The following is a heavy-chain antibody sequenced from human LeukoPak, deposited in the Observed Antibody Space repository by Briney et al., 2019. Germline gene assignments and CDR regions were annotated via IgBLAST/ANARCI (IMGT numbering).Heavy chain of an antibody. CDR2: ISGNGDNT. Sequence: GGSLRLSCAASGFTFSSYDMAWVRQAPGKGLEWVSVISGNGDNTYYADSVKGRFTISRDKSKNTLFLQMNSLRVEDTAVYYCAKMAGYSYGYQFDYWGQGTLVTVSS. CDR1: GFTFSSYD. CDR3: AKMAGYSYGYQFDY. V-gene: IGHV3-23*01. J-gene: IGHJ4*02. D-gene: IGHD5-18*01.